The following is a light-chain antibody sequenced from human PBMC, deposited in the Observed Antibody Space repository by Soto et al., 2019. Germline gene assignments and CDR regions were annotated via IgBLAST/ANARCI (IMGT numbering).Light chain of an antibody. J-gene: IGKJ1*01. CDR2: EAS. V-gene: IGKV1-5*02. CDR3: QQYYSFWT. CDR1: RSVDKW. Sequence: DIQMTQSPSTLSASLGDRVTIICRASRSVDKWLAWYQQKSGKAPKLLIYEASHLQSGVPSRFGGSGSGTEATLNINRLQPEDVASHYCQQYYSFWTFGQGTTVEV.